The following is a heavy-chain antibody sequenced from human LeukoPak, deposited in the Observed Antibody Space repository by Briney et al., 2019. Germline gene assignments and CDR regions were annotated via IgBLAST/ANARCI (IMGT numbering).Heavy chain of an antibody. D-gene: IGHD3-10*01. V-gene: IGHV3-21*01. CDR2: ISSRSSYI. J-gene: IGHJ6*03. CDR1: GFTVNDNY. CDR3: ARDGVSMVRGVRVLDYYNYYMDV. Sequence: GGSLRLSCAASGFTVNDNYMNWVRQAPGKGLEWVSSISSRSSYIYYADSVKGRFTISRDNAKNSLYLQMNSLRAEDTAVYYCARDGVSMVRGVRVLDYYNYYMDVWGKGTTVTISS.